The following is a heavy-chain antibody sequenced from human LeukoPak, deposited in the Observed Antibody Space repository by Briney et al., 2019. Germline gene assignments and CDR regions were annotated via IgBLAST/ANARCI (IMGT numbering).Heavy chain of an antibody. D-gene: IGHD3-22*01. V-gene: IGHV3-30*02. Sequence: GGSPRLSCAASGFTFSSYGMHWGRQAPGKGLEWVAFIRYDGSNKYYADSVKGRFTISRDNSKNTLYLQMNSLRAEDTAVYYCAKVGDSIGYYPYYFDYWGQGTLVTVSS. J-gene: IGHJ4*02. CDR2: IRYDGSNK. CDR3: AKVGDSIGYYPYYFDY. CDR1: GFTFSSYG.